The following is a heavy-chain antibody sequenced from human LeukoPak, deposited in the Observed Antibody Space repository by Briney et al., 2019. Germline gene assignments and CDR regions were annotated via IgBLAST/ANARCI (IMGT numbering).Heavy chain of an antibody. D-gene: IGHD2-15*01. CDR2: IYTSGST. CDR1: GYSISSGYY. CDR3: ARGVYCSGGSCSSPLDY. V-gene: IGHV4-4*07. Sequence: SETLSLTCTVSGYSISSGYYWGWIRQPAGKGLEWIGRIYTSGSTNYNPSLKSRVTMSVDTSKNQFSLKLSSVTAADTAVYYCARGVYCSGGSCSSPLDYWGQGTLVTVSS. J-gene: IGHJ4*02.